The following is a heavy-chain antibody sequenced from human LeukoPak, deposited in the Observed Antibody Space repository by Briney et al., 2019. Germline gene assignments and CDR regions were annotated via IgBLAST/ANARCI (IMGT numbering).Heavy chain of an antibody. CDR2: INPNSGGT. Sequence: GASVKVSCKASGYTFTGYYMHWVRQAPGQGLEWMGWINPNSGGTNYAQKFQGRVTMTRDTSISTAYMELSRLRSDDTAVYYCAREGALAARRPGWFDPWGQGTPVTVSS. V-gene: IGHV1-2*02. CDR3: AREGALAARRPGWFDP. CDR1: GYTFTGYY. D-gene: IGHD6-6*01. J-gene: IGHJ5*02.